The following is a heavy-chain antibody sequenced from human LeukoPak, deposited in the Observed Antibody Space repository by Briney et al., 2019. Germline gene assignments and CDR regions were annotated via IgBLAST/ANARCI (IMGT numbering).Heavy chain of an antibody. CDR1: GGSISSYY. V-gene: IGHV4-59*01. Sequence: PSETLSLTCTVSGGSISSYYWSWIRQPPGKGLEWIGYNYNSETINYNPSLKSRVTISVDTSKNQFSLKLSSVTAADTAVYYCARTFSESYYYYGMDVWGQGTTVTVSS. CDR2: NYNSETI. D-gene: IGHD1-26*01. CDR3: ARTFSESYYYYGMDV. J-gene: IGHJ6*02.